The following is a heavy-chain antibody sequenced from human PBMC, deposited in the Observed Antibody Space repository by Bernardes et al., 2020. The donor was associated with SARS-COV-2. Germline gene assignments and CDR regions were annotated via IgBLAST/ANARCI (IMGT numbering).Heavy chain of an antibody. Sequence: GGSLRLSRAASGFTFSSYAMNWVRQAPGKGLEWVSVISGSGGSTYYADSVKGRFTISRDNSRNMLYLQLNSLRAEDTAVYYCAKEFGQQMGRVDYWGQGTLVTVSS. D-gene: IGHD6-13*01. CDR1: GFTFSSYA. CDR2: ISGSGGST. CDR3: AKEFGQQMGRVDY. J-gene: IGHJ4*02. V-gene: IGHV3-23*01.